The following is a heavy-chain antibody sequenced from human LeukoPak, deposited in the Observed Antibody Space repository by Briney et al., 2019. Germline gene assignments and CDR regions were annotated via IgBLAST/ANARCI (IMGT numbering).Heavy chain of an antibody. CDR3: ARDLHYYVAMDV. CDR2: ISGGNGNTYYA. J-gene: IGHJ6*02. CDR1: GFPFSSYA. Sequence: GGSLRLSCAASGFPFSSYAMSWVRQSPGKGLEWVSAISGGNGNTYYAYYADSVRGRFTISRDSSKNTLYLQMNSLRAEDTAVYYCARDLHYYVAMDVWGQGTTVTVSS. D-gene: IGHD3-10*02. V-gene: IGHV3-23*01.